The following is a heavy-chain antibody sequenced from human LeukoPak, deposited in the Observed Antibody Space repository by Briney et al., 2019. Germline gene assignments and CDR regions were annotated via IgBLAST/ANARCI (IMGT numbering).Heavy chain of an antibody. Sequence: PSETLSLTCAVYGGSFSGYYWSWIRQPPGKGLEWIGEINHSGSTNHNPSLKSRVTISVDTSKNHFSLKLSSVTAADTAVYYCARFAVTTGYERGEDYWGQGTLVTVSS. CDR1: GGSFSGYY. V-gene: IGHV4-34*01. CDR2: INHSGST. CDR3: ARFAVTTGYERGEDY. D-gene: IGHD4-17*01. J-gene: IGHJ4*02.